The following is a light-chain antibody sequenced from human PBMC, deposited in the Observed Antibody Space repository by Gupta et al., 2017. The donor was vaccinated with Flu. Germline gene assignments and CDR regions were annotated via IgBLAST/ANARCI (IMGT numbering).Light chain of an antibody. CDR1: SSDVGAYNY. CDR2: EVS. Sequence: QSALTQPASVSGSPGQSITMSCTGTSSDVGAYNYVSWYQQHPGKAPKLIIYEVSNRPLGVADRFSGAKSGTTAALTISGLQAEEEADYYCSSYISSTTLGVFGTGTKVTV. J-gene: IGLJ1*01. CDR3: SSYISSTTLGV. V-gene: IGLV2-14*01.